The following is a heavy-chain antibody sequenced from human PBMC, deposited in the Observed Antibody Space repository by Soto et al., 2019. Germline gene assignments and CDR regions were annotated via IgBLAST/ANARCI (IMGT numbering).Heavy chain of an antibody. CDR2: IYYSGST. CDR1: GGSISSSSYY. V-gene: IGHV4-39*01. J-gene: IGHJ5*02. D-gene: IGHD3-22*01. CDR3: ARSKYYYDSSGYRDNWFDP. Sequence: QLQLQESGPGLVKPSETLSLTCTVSGGSISSSSYYWGWIRQPPGKGLEWIGSIYYSGSTYHNPSLKSRVTISVDTSKNQFSLKLSSVTAADTAVYYCARSKYYYDSSGYRDNWFDPWGQGTLVTVSS.